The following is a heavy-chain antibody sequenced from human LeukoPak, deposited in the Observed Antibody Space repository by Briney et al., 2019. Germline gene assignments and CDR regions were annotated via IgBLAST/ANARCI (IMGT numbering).Heavy chain of an antibody. CDR1: GFTFSDYY. CDR3: ARVRIPTVTTGVHYFDY. V-gene: IGHV3-11*04. D-gene: IGHD4-17*01. J-gene: IGHJ4*02. CDR2: ISSSGSTI. Sequence: TGGSLRLSCAASGFTFSDYYMSWIRQAPGKGLEWVSYISSSGSTIYYADSVKGRFTISRGNAKNSLYLQMNSLRAEDTAVYYCARVRIPTVTTGVHYFDYWGQGTLVTVSS.